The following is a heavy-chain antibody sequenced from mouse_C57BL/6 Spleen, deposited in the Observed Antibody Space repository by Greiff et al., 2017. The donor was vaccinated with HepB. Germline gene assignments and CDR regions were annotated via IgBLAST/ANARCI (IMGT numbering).Heavy chain of an antibody. V-gene: IGHV8-12*01. Sequence: VKLVESGPGILQSSQTLSLTCSFSGFSLSTSGMGVSWIRQPSGKGLEWLAHIYWDDDKRYNPSLKSRLTISKDTSRNQVFLKITSVDTADTATYYCAGATTAWYFDVWGTGTTVTVSS. J-gene: IGHJ1*03. CDR3: AGATTAWYFDV. CDR1: GFSLSTSGMG. CDR2: IYWDDDK. D-gene: IGHD1-2*01.